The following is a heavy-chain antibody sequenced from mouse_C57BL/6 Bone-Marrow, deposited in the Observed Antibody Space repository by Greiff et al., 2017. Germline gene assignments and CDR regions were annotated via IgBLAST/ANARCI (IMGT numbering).Heavy chain of an antibody. CDR3: ARVYYYGSSLYAMDY. CDR2: IYPGDGDT. CDR1: GYAFSSSW. Sequence: VKLVESGPELVKPGASVKISCKASGYAFSSSWMNWVKQRPGKGLEWIGRIYPGDGDTNYNGKFKGKATLTADKSSSTAYMQLSSLTSEDSAVYFCARVYYYGSSLYAMDYWGQGTSVTVSS. D-gene: IGHD1-1*01. V-gene: IGHV1-82*01. J-gene: IGHJ4*01.